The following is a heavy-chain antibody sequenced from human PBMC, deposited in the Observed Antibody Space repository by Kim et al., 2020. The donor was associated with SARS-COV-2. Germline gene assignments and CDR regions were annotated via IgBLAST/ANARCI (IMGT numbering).Heavy chain of an antibody. D-gene: IGHD3-10*02. CDR3: ARGMFSSGFDV. V-gene: IGHV3-74*01. CDR2: ISSDGRYT. Sequence: GGSLRLSCAASGFSVGNYWINWVRHAPGKGLVWVSRISSDGRYTHYADSVKGRFTLSRDNAENTLFLQMNSLRAEDTAVYYCARGMFSSGFDVWGQGTTVTVSS. J-gene: IGHJ6*02. CDR1: GFSVGNYW.